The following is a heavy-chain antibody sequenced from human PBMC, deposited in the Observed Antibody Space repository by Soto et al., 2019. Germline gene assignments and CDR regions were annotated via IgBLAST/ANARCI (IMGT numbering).Heavy chain of an antibody. CDR3: ARDFCGGDCVDDYDYYAMDV. J-gene: IGHJ6*02. CDR1: GGSVSSGSYY. Sequence: PSETLALTCTVSGGSVSSGSYYWSLILQPQGKGLEWIGQIYYSGSTNYNPSLKSRVTISVDTSKNQFSLELSSVTAADTAVYYRARDFCGGDCVDDYDYYAMDVWGQGTTVTVSS. V-gene: IGHV4-61*01. D-gene: IGHD2-21*02. CDR2: IYYSGST.